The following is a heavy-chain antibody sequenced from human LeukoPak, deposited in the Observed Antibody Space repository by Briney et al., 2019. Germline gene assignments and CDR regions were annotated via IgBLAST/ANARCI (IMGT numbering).Heavy chain of an antibody. CDR2: IYWDDDK. CDR3: AYKAPTGWYQA. V-gene: IGHV2-5*02. Sequence: ESGPTLVKPTQTLTLTCTFSGFSLTTSGVAVGWIRQPPGKALEWLTHIYWDDDKRHSPSLKSRLTVTKDTSKNQVVLTVTNMDPVDTDTSYCAYKAPTGWYQAWGQGTLVTVSS. D-gene: IGHD6-19*01. J-gene: IGHJ4*02. CDR1: GFSLTTSGVA.